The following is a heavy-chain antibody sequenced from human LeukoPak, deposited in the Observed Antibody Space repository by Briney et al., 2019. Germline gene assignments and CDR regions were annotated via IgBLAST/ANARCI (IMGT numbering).Heavy chain of an antibody. Sequence: SETLSLTCAVSGGSISSGGYSWSWIRQPPGKGLEWIRYIYQSGSTYYNPSLKSRVTISVDRSKNQFSLNLNSVTAADTAVYYCARYVGKGTQSYYFDYWGQGTLVTVSS. CDR3: ARYVGKGTQSYYFDY. CDR1: GGSISSGGYS. D-gene: IGHD3-10*02. V-gene: IGHV4-30-2*01. CDR2: IYQSGST. J-gene: IGHJ4*02.